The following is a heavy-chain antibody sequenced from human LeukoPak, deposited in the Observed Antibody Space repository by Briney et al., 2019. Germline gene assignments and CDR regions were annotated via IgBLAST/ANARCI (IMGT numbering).Heavy chain of an antibody. Sequence: GGSLRLSCAASGFTFNAYAIHWVRQAPGKGLEWVSLTKGDGVTTDYANSVKGRFTVSRDNSKNSLYLQMSNLRTEDTALYYCVRDTGSGWDFDYWGQGTLVTVSS. V-gene: IGHV3-43*02. J-gene: IGHJ4*02. D-gene: IGHD6-19*01. CDR3: VRDTGSGWDFDY. CDR1: GFTFNAYA. CDR2: TKGDGVTT.